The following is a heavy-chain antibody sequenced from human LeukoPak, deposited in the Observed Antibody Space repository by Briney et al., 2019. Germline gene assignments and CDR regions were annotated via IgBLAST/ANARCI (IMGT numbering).Heavy chain of an antibody. Sequence: SETPSLTCTVSGGSLSGYYWSWIRQPAGKGLEWIGRIYANGANNHDSSLMTRVTMSVDTSKNQFSLRLYSVTAADTAVYYCARGRDYGDYFDYWGQGSLVTVSS. CDR1: GGSLSGYY. CDR3: ARGRDYGDYFDY. J-gene: IGHJ4*02. D-gene: IGHD4-17*01. V-gene: IGHV4-4*07. CDR2: IYANGAN.